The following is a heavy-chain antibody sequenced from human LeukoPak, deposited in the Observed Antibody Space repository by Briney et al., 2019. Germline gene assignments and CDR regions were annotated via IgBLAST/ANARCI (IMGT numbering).Heavy chain of an antibody. CDR1: GFTSSSYS. CDR3: ARRYSSGWYGNNYFDY. Sequence: TGGSLRLSCAASGFTSSSYSMNWVRQAPGKGLEWVSSISSSSSYIYYADPVKGRFTISRDNAKNSLYLQMNSLRAEDTAVYYCARRYSSGWYGNNYFDYWGQGTLVTVSS. V-gene: IGHV3-21*01. J-gene: IGHJ4*02. CDR2: ISSSSSYI. D-gene: IGHD6-19*01.